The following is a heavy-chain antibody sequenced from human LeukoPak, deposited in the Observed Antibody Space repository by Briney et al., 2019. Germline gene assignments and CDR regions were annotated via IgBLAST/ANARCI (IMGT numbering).Heavy chain of an antibody. CDR1: GYSFTSYW. J-gene: IGHJ4*02. Sequence: GESLKISCKGSGYSFTSYWIGWVRQMPGKGLEWMGIIYPADSDTRYSPSFQGQVTISADKSITTAYLQWSSLKASDTAIYYCARRDWNGQYYFDFWGQGTLVTVSS. CDR3: ARRDWNGQYYFDF. V-gene: IGHV5-51*01. D-gene: IGHD1-1*01. CDR2: IYPADSDT.